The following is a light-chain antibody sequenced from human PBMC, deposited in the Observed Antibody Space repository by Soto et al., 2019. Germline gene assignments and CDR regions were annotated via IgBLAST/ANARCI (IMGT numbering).Light chain of an antibody. Sequence: EIVLTQTPLSLSVTPGQPASISCKSSQNLLHSDGRTFLYWYLQKPGQSPQLLIYEVSNRLSGVPDRFSGSGLGTDFTLEVSRVEAEDVGIYYCLQSTQLPWTIGQGTKVEI. J-gene: IGKJ1*01. CDR1: QNLLHSDGRTF. V-gene: IGKV2D-29*02. CDR3: LQSTQLPWT. CDR2: EVS.